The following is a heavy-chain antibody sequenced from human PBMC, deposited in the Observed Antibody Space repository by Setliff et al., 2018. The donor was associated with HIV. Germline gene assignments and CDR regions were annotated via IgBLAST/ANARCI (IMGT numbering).Heavy chain of an antibody. D-gene: IGHD1-1*01. CDR2: IKADGTDK. CDR1: GYSLSTYA. V-gene: IGHV3-7*05. J-gene: IGHJ5*01. CDR3: ARDWNGDGRSIDS. Sequence: ASVKVSCKASGYSLSTYAISWVRQAPGQGLEWVANIKADGTDKYYVDSVKGRFAISRDNSKNSLYLQMNSLRAGDTAVYYCARDWNGDGRSIDSWGQGTLVTVSS.